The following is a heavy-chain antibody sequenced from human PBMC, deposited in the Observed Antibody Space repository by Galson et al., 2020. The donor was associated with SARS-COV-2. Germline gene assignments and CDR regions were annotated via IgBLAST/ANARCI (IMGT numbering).Heavy chain of an antibody. V-gene: IGHV6-1*01. J-gene: IGHJ6*03. Sequence: SQTLSLTCAISGDSVSSHSAAWNWIRQSPSRGLEWLGRTYYRSTWYNDSAMSVKSRITINADTFRNEFSLQLNSVTPEDTAVYYCARDLVVTIAVRDAYYYYNMDVWGKGTTVTVSS. CDR1: GDSVSSHSAA. CDR2: TYYRSTWYN. D-gene: IGHD2-2*02. CDR3: ARDLVVTIAVRDAYYYYNMDV.